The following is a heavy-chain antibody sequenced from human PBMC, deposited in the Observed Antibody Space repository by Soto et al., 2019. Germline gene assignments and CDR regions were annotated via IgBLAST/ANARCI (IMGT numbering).Heavy chain of an antibody. CDR3: AKDQKDYSGSGTYYVPYGMDV. CDR1: GFTFSNFG. Sequence: QVPLVESGGGVVQPGRSLRLSCVASGFTFSNFGMHWVRQAPGKGLEWVALISFDGNKNYYADSVKGRFTLSRDNSKNTLYLQMNSLRAEDTALYFCAKDQKDYSGSGTYYVPYGMDVWGQGTTVTVSS. CDR2: ISFDGNKN. J-gene: IGHJ6*02. V-gene: IGHV3-30*18. D-gene: IGHD3-10*01.